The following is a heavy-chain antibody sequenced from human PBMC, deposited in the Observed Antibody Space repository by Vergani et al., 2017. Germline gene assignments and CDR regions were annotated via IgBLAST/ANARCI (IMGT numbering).Heavy chain of an antibody. CDR3: ARVGAARPTHHDYYYYYGMDV. Sequence: QVQLVESGGGVVQPGRSLRLSCAASGFTFSSYGMHWVRQAPGKGLEWVAVISYDGSNKYYADSVKGRFTISRDNSKNTLYLQMNSLRAEDTAVYYCARVGAARPTHHDYYYYYGMDVWGQGTTVTVSS. D-gene: IGHD6-6*01. V-gene: IGHV3-30*03. CDR1: GFTFSSYG. J-gene: IGHJ6*02. CDR2: ISYDGSNK.